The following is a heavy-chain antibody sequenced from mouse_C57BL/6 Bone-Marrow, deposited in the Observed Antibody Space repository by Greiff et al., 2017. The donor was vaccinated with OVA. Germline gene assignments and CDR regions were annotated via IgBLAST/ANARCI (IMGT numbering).Heavy chain of an antibody. CDR2: ISDGGSYI. Sequence: EVMLVESGGGLVKPGGSLKLSCAASGFTFSSYAMSWVRQTPEKRLEWVATISDGGSYIYYPDNVQGRFTISRDNAKNNLYLQMSHLKSEDTAMYYCARVGDDGYLDYWGQGTTLTVSS. D-gene: IGHD2-3*01. CDR1: GFTFSSYA. J-gene: IGHJ2*01. CDR3: ARVGDDGYLDY. V-gene: IGHV5-4*03.